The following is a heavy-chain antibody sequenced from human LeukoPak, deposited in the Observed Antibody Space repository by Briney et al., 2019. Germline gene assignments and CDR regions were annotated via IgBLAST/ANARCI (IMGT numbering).Heavy chain of an antibody. D-gene: IGHD2-15*01. CDR3: ARVRNGYSSGLDV. Sequence: GGSLRLSCAASKFTFGSSWMNWVRLVPGKGLVWVSRINPDGSDTEYADSVKGRFTVSRDNARNTLYLEMRSLSVQDSGLYYCARVRNGYSSGLDVWGPGTWVTVSS. CDR2: INPDGSDT. V-gene: IGHV3-74*01. CDR1: KFTFGSSW. J-gene: IGHJ6*02.